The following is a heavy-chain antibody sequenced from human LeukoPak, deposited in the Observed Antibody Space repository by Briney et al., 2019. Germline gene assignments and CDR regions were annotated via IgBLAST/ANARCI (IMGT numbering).Heavy chain of an antibody. CDR3: ARLDCISDRCYNY. CDR2: INYNGNT. J-gene: IGHJ4*02. Sequence: PSETLSLTCIVSGDSIRTDYWSWIRQSPGKGLEWIGYINYNGNTEYNPFLRSRVTISVGRSKNHVSLKVRSVTAADTAMYYCARLDCISDRCYNYWGPGTLVTVSS. D-gene: IGHD2-15*01. CDR1: GDSIRTDY. V-gene: IGHV4-59*08.